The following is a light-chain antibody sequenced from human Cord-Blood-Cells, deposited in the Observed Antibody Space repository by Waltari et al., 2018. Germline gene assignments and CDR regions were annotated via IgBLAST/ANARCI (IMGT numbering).Light chain of an antibody. J-gene: IGLJ3*02. CDR2: EVS. CDR3: CSYAGSSTWV. CDR1: SRAVGRYNF. Sequence: QSALTQPASVSGSPGQSLPLSCTGTSRAVGRYNFFSWYQQHPGKAPKLMIYEVSKRPSGVSNRFSGSKSGNTASLTISGLQAEDEADYYCCSYAGSSTWVFGGGTKLTVL. V-gene: IGLV2-23*02.